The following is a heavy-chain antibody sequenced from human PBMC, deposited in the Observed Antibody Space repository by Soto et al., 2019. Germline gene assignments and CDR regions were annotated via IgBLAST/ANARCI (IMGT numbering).Heavy chain of an antibody. CDR3: ARGPPGNLRFLEWFILS. Sequence: QVQLVQSGAEVKKPGASVKVSCKASGYTFTSYYMHWVRQAPGQGLEWMGIINPSGGSTSYAQKFQGRVTMTRDTSTSTVYMELSSLRSEDTAVYYCARGPPGNLRFLEWFILSWGQGTLVTVSS. J-gene: IGHJ4*02. D-gene: IGHD3-3*01. CDR2: INPSGGST. V-gene: IGHV1-46*01. CDR1: GYTFTSYY.